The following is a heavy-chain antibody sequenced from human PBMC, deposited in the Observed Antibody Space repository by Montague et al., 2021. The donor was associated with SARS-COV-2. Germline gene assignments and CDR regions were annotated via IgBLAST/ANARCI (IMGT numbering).Heavy chain of an antibody. V-gene: IGHV3-53*01. CDR1: GFTVSSNY. CDR3: ARDERRASKWSYGLDV. CDR2: IDAIGNT. D-gene: IGHD2-15*01. J-gene: IGHJ6*02. Sequence: SLRLSCAASGFTVSSNYLTWVRQAPGRGLEWVSFIDAIGNTYYADSVTGRFTVSRDNSKNTVYLQMNSLRVEDTAIYYCARDERRASKWSYGLDVWGPGTPVTVSS.